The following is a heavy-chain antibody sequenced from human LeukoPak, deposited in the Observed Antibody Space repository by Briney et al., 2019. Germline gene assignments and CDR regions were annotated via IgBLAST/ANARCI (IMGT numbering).Heavy chain of an antibody. D-gene: IGHD5-18*01. V-gene: IGHV5-51*01. CDR1: EYSFPNYC. CDR3: ARHTRGGNTAMVLTPYYMDV. Sequence: GESLKISCKHSEYSFPNYCIGWVRQMPGKGLEWMGIIYPDDSDTRYSPSFQGQVTISADKSISTAYLQWSSLKASDTAMYYCARHTRGGNTAMVLTPYYMDVWGKGTTVTVSS. J-gene: IGHJ6*03. CDR2: IYPDDSDT.